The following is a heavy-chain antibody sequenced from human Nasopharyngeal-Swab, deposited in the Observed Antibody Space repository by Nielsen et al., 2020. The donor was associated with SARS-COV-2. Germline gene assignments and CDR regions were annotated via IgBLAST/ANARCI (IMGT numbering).Heavy chain of an antibody. D-gene: IGHD5-18*01. V-gene: IGHV3-15*01. Sequence: GGSLRLSCAASGFTFSSYGMRWVRQAPGKGLEWVGRIKSKTDGGTTDYAAPVKGRFTISRDDSKNTLYLQMNSLKTEDTAVYYCTTASQLWLLHFDYWGQGTLVTVSS. CDR2: IKSKTDGGTT. CDR1: GFTFSSYG. CDR3: TTASQLWLLHFDY. J-gene: IGHJ4*02.